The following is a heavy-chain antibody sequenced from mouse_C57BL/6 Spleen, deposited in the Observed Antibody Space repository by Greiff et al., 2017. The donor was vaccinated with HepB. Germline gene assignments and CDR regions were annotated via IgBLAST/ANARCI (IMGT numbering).Heavy chain of an antibody. V-gene: IGHV1-64*01. Sequence: QVQLQQPGAELVKPGASVKLSCKASGYTFTSYWMHWVKQRPGQGLEWIGMIHPNSGSTNYNEKFKSKATLTVDKSSSTAYMQLSSLTSEDSAVYYCARVVGYYSNYWGAMDYWGQGTSVTVSS. CDR2: IHPNSGST. J-gene: IGHJ4*01. CDR3: ARVVGYYSNYWGAMDY. CDR1: GYTFTSYW. D-gene: IGHD2-5*01.